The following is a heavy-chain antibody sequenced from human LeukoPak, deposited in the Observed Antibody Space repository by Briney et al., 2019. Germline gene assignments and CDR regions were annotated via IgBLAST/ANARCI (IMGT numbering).Heavy chain of an antibody. D-gene: IGHD5/OR15-5a*01. CDR2: IKQDGSEE. CDR3: GRVDRSSVYRPSEY. CDR1: GFTLSNYW. V-gene: IGHV3-7*01. J-gene: IGHJ4*02. Sequence: GGSLRLSCAASGFTLSNYWMSWVRQAPGKGLEWVASIKQDGSEEKYVDSVKGRFTISRDNAKNSLYLQMNSLRAEDTAVYFCGRVDRSSVYRPSEYWGQGTLVTVST.